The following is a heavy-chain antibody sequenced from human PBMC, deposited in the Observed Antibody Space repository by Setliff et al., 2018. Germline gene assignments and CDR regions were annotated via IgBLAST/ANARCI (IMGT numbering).Heavy chain of an antibody. CDR3: ARVAPDYDFWSGYWGSVIYYYMDV. Sequence: LSLTCTVSGGSLSSSSYYWGWIRQPPGKGLEWIGSIYYSGSTYYNPSLKSRVTISVDTSKDQFSLKLSSVTAADTAVYYCARVAPDYDFWSGYWGSVIYYYMDVWGKGTTVTVS. CDR2: IYYSGST. D-gene: IGHD3-3*01. V-gene: IGHV4-39*07. J-gene: IGHJ6*03. CDR1: GGSLSSSSYY.